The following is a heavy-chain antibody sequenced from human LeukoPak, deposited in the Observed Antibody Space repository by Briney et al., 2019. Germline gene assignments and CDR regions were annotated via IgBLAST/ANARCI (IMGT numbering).Heavy chain of an antibody. J-gene: IGHJ5*02. CDR1: GYTFTSYY. D-gene: IGHD2-15*01. V-gene: IGHV1-2*02. CDR2: INPNSGDT. CDR3: ARGPLEYCSGGTCYSGRNWFDP. Sequence: GASVKVSCKVSGYTFTSYYMHWVRQAPGQGLEWMGWINPNSGDTNYAQKFQGRVTMTRDTSISTVYMELRRLRYDDTAAYYCARGPLEYCSGGTCYSGRNWFDPWGQGTLVTVSS.